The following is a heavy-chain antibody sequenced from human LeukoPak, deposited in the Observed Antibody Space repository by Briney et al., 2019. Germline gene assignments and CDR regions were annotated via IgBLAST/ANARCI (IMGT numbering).Heavy chain of an antibody. CDR2: IYHSGNT. D-gene: IGHD3-16*01. V-gene: IGHV4-38-2*02. J-gene: IGHJ5*02. CDR3: ARGPYLGWGLRFDP. Sequence: SETLSLTCTVSGYSISTSYYWGWIRQPPGKGLEWIGSIYHSGNTYYNPSLKSRVTISVDTSKNQFSLKLSPVTAADTAIYYCARGPYLGWGLRFDPWGQGTLVTVSS. CDR1: GYSISTSYY.